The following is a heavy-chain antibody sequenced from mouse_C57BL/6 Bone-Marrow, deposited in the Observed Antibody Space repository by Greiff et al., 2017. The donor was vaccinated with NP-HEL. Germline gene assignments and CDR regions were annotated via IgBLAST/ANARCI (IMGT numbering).Heavy chain of an antibody. CDR1: GFNIKDDY. V-gene: IGHV14-4*01. CDR3: TRGDPAQASWFAY. CDR2: IDPENGDT. J-gene: IGHJ3*01. D-gene: IGHD3-2*02. Sequence: VQLQQSGAELVRPGASVKLSCTASGFNIKDDYMHWVKQRPEQGLEWIGWIDPENGDTEYASKFQGKATITADTSSNTAYLQLSSLTSEDTAVYYWTRGDPAQASWFAYWGQGTLVTVSA.